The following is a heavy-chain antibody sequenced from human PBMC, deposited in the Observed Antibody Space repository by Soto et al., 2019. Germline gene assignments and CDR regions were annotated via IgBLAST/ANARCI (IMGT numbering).Heavy chain of an antibody. J-gene: IGHJ5*02. D-gene: IGHD3-10*01. CDR1: GYTFTGYY. CDR2: INPNGGVT. CDR3: ARDLGLLWLGELLHWFDP. V-gene: IGHV1-2*02. Sequence: ASLKVSCNASGYTFTGYYMPWVRQAPGQGLECMGWINPNGGVTNYAQKFQGRVTMTRDTSISTAYMALSRQRTDDTAVYYCARDLGLLWLGELLHWFDPWGQGTLVTVSS.